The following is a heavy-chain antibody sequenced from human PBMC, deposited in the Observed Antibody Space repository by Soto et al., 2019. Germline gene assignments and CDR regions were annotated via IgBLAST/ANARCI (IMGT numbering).Heavy chain of an antibody. Sequence: HVQLQESGPGLVKPAQTLSLTCTVSCGSISSGGYYCSWFRQHPRKGLERIGYIYYSGRTDNNPSLEVRVTSSVATSKNQFSLKLSAVTAADAAVYCCAGDLIYSGGDDAFAIWGQETMVTLAS. D-gene: IGHD1-26*01. J-gene: IGHJ3*02. CDR1: CGSISSGGYY. V-gene: IGHV4-31*03. CDR2: IYYSGRT. CDR3: AGDLIYSGGDDAFAI.